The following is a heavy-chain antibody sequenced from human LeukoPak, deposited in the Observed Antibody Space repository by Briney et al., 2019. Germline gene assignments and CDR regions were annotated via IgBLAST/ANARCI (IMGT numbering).Heavy chain of an antibody. CDR1: VGTFTIYA. Sequence: AAPVTVSFKASVGTFTIYAISWVRQAPAQGLGWVGMIIPIPGRANYAQKFQGRVTITADKSTSTAYMQLSSLRSDDTAVEYCAREGLLPYSGSYLDFDSWGQGTLVTVSS. V-gene: IGHV1-69*04. J-gene: IGHJ4*02. CDR2: IIPIPGRA. CDR3: AREGLLPYSGSYLDFDS. D-gene: IGHD1-26*01.